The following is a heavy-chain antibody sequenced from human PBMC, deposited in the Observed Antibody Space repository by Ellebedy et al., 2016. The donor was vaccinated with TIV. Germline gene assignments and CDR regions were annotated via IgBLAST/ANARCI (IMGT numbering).Heavy chain of an antibody. CDR3: ARLGYSSGWLMAFDI. V-gene: IGHV4-34*01. CDR1: GGSFSGYY. CDR2: INHSGST. J-gene: IGHJ3*02. Sequence: MPGGSLRLSCAVYGGSFSGYYWSWIRQPPGKGLEWIGEINHSGSTNYNPSLKSRVTISVDTSKNQFSRKLSSVTAADTAVYYCARLGYSSGWLMAFDIWGQGTMVTVSS. D-gene: IGHD6-19*01.